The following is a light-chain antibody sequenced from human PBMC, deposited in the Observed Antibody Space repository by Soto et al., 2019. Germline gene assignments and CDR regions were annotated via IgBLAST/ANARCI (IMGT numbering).Light chain of an antibody. J-gene: IGKJ5*01. CDR2: GAS. CDR1: QSVSSSH. Sequence: EIVLTQSPGTLSLSPGERATLSCSASQSVSSSHLAWYQQKPGQAPRLLIYGASNRATDIRDRFSGSGSVTDFIFTISRLEPEDFAVYYCQQYGSSPRTFGQGTLLEIK. V-gene: IGKV3-20*01. CDR3: QQYGSSPRT.